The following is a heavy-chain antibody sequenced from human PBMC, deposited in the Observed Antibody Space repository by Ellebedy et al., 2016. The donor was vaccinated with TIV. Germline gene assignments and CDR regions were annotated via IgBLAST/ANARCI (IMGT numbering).Heavy chain of an antibody. CDR1: RDSINNDNF. CDR2: VYHTGHT. D-gene: IGHD5-24*01. Sequence: MPSETLSLTCGVSRDSINNDNFWSWVRQPPGRGLEWIGEVYHTGHTNYNPSLRSRVTITVDKSKGQFSLTLRSMTAADTAVYFCARDWTPGGGYIPHWFDPWGQGTLVTVSS. J-gene: IGHJ5*02. CDR3: ARDWTPGGGYIPHWFDP. V-gene: IGHV4-4*02.